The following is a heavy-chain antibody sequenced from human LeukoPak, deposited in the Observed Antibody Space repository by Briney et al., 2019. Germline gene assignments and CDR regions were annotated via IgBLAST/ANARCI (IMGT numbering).Heavy chain of an antibody. CDR2: ISYDGSNK. J-gene: IGHJ4*02. Sequence: GRSLRLSCAASGFTFSSYAMHWVRQAPGKGLEWVAVISYDGSNKYYADSVKGRFTISRDNSKNTLYLQMNSLRAEDTAVYYCARGYRGFDYWGRGTLVTVSS. V-gene: IGHV3-30-3*01. D-gene: IGHD5-18*01. CDR1: GFTFSSYA. CDR3: ARGYRGFDY.